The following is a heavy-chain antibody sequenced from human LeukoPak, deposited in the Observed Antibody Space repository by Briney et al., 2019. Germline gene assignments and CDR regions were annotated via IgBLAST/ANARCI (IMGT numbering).Heavy chain of an antibody. CDR3: VRDNNFKLDY. CDR2: INHDGSDT. V-gene: IGHV3-74*01. J-gene: IGHJ4*02. D-gene: IGHD5-24*01. CDR1: GFTVSSYV. Sequence: GGSLRLSCAVSGFTVSSYVMHWVRQAPGEGLVWVSRINHDGSDTSYADSVKGRSTISRDNAKNTLYLQMNSLRVDDTAVYYCVRDNNFKLDYWGRGTLVTVS.